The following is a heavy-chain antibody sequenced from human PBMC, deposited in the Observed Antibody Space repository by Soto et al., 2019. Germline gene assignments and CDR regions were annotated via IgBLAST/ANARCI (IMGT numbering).Heavy chain of an antibody. Sequence: SVKVSCKASGGTFSSYAISWVRQAPGQGLEWMGGIIPIFDTANYAQKFQGRVTITADESTSTAYVELSSLRSEDTAVYYCARKXYCSGGSCYASHWYFDLWGRGTLVTVSS. D-gene: IGHD2-15*01. CDR2: IIPIFDTA. CDR1: GGTFSSYA. V-gene: IGHV1-69*13. J-gene: IGHJ2*01. CDR3: ARKXYCSGGSCYASHWYFDL.